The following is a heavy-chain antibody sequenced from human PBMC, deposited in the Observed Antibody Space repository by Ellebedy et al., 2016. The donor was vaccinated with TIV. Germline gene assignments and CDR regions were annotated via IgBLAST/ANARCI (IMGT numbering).Heavy chain of an antibody. CDR3: AKDDCSGGSCYYFDY. CDR1: GFTFDDYA. D-gene: IGHD2-15*01. J-gene: IGHJ4*02. V-gene: IGHV3-43D*03. Sequence: GGSLRLXXAASGFTFDDYAMHWVRQAPGKGLEWVSLISWDGGSTYYADSVKGRFTISRDNSKNSLYLQMNSLRAEDTALYYCAKDDCSGGSCYYFDYWGQGTLVTVSS. CDR2: ISWDGGST.